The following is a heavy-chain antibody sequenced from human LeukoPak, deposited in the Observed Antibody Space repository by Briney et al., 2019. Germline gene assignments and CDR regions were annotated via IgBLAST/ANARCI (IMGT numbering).Heavy chain of an antibody. V-gene: IGHV1-2*02. Sequence: ASVKVSCKASGYTFTGYYMHWVRQAPGQGLEWMGWINPNSGGTNYAQKFQGRVTMTRDTSISTAYMELSRLRSDDTAVYYCARSIAAGNYYYYMDVWGKGTTVTVSS. D-gene: IGHD6-13*01. CDR3: ARSIAAGNYYYYMDV. CDR2: INPNSGGT. CDR1: GYTFTGYY. J-gene: IGHJ6*03.